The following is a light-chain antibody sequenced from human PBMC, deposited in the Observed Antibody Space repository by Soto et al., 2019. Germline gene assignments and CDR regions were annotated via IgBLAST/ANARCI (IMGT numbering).Light chain of an antibody. J-gene: IGLJ3*02. CDR1: SSNIGSNT. CDR2: SDD. V-gene: IGLV1-44*01. CDR3: AAWHNSLNGPV. Sequence: QAVVTQPPSASGTPGQRVTISCSGSSSNIGSNTVSWYQQLPGTAPKLLIYSDDERPSGVPDRFSGSKSGTSASLAISGLQSEDEADYYCAAWHNSLNGPVFGGGTKLTVL.